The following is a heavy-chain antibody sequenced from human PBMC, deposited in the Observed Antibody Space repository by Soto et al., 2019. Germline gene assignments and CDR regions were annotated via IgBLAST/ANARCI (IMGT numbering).Heavy chain of an antibody. Sequence: QGQLQESGPGLVKPSETLSLTCTVSGGSISTYFCNWIRQPAGKGLEWIGRIDNSGSTNYNPSLKSRITMSADTSRNQFSLKLPSVTAADTAVYYCARGGQDFWSGPFAYWGQGALVTVSS. D-gene: IGHD3-3*01. J-gene: IGHJ4*02. V-gene: IGHV4-4*07. CDR2: IDNSGST. CDR1: GGSISTYF. CDR3: ARGGQDFWSGPFAY.